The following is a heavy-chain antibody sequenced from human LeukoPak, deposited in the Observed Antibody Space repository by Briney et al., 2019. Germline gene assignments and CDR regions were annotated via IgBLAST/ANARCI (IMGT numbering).Heavy chain of an antibody. CDR1: GFTFSSYA. V-gene: IGHV3-23*01. CDR3: AELGITMIGGV. D-gene: IGHD3-10*02. Sequence: GGSLRLSRAASGFTFSSYAMSWVRQAPGKGLEWVSAISGSGGSTYYADSVKGRFTISRDNAKNSLYLQMNSLRAEDTAVYYCAELGITMIGGVWGKGTTVTISS. J-gene: IGHJ6*04. CDR2: ISGSGGST.